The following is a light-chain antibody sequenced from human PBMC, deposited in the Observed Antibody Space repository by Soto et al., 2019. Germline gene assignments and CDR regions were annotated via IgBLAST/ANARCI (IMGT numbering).Light chain of an antibody. V-gene: IGKV1-8*01. Sequence: AIRMTQSPSSLSASTGDRVTITCRASQGISSYLAWYQQKPGTAPKLLIYASSPLQSGVPSRFSGSGSGTAFTLAISCLQSEDLATYYCQQYYSYPALTFGGGTKVEIK. CDR1: QGISSY. CDR3: QQYYSYPALT. J-gene: IGKJ4*01. CDR2: ASS.